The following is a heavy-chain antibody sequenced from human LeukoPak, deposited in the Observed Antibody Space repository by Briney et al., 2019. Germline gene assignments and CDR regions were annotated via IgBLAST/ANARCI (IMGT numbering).Heavy chain of an antibody. J-gene: IGHJ4*02. CDR2: IYYSGST. CDR1: GGSISSSSYY. Sequence: SETTSLTCTVSGGSISSSSYYWGWIRQPPGKGLEWIGSIYYSGSTYYNPSLKSRVIISVDTSKNQFSLKLSSVTAADTAVYYCARVGVYYDSSGTRRVGYYFDYWGQGTLVTVSS. V-gene: IGHV4-39*07. D-gene: IGHD3-22*01. CDR3: ARVGVYYDSSGTRRVGYYFDY.